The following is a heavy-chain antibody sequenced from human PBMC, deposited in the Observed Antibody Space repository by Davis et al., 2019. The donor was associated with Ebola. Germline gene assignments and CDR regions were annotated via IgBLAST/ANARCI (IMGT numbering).Heavy chain of an antibody. D-gene: IGHD6-19*01. Sequence: SETLSLTCTVSGGPISSYYWSWIRQPPGKGLEWIGYIYYSGSTNYNPSLKSRVTISVDTSKNQFSLKLSSVTAADTAVYYCARLAVAGLYGMDVWGQGTTVTVSS. J-gene: IGHJ6*02. CDR1: GGPISSYY. V-gene: IGHV4-59*01. CDR2: IYYSGST. CDR3: ARLAVAGLYGMDV.